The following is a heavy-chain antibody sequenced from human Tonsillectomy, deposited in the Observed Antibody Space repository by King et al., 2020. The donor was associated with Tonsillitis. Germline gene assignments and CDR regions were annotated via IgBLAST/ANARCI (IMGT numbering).Heavy chain of an antibody. V-gene: IGHV4-30-2*01. D-gene: IGHD2-15*01. J-gene: IGHJ5*02. CDR3: AREVVVAASSWFDP. CDR2: IFHSGST. CDR1: GGSISSDGYS. Sequence: LQLQESGSGLVKPSQTLSLTCAVSGGSISSDGYSWNWIRQPPGKGLEWIGYIFHSGSTYYNPSLKSRVTISLDRSKTQFSLKVSSVTAADTAVYYCAREVVVAASSWFDPWGQGTLVTVSS.